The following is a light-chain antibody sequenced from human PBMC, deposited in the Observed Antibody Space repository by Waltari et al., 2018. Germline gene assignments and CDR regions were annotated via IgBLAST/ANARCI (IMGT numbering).Light chain of an antibody. Sequence: DIQMTQSPSTVSASLGDRVTITCRASQNLNTFLSLYQQKPGAVPNLLTYDASTLERGVPSRFSGSGSGTHFTLTISGLQPDDFATYYCQQYYDYPINFGQGTRL. J-gene: IGKJ5*01. V-gene: IGKV1-5*01. CDR2: DAS. CDR1: QNLNTF. CDR3: QQYYDYPIN.